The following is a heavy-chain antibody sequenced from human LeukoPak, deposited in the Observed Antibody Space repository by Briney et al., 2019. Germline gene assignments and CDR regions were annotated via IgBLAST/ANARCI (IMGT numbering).Heavy chain of an antibody. CDR3: ARGRLAARPGWFDP. J-gene: IGHJ5*02. D-gene: IGHD6-6*01. V-gene: IGHV3-48*03. Sequence: GGSLRLSCAASGFTFSSYEMNWVRQAPGKGLEWVSYISSSGSTIYYADSVKGRFTISRDNAKNSLYLQMNSLRAEDTAVYYCARGRLAARPGWFDPWGQGTLVTVSS. CDR2: ISSSGSTI. CDR1: GFTFSSYE.